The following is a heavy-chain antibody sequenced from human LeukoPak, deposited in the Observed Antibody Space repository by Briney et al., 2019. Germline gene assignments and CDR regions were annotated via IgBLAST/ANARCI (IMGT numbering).Heavy chain of an antibody. Sequence: ASVKVSCKVSGYTLTELSMHWVRQAPGKGLEWMGGFDPEDGETIYAQKFQGRVTMTRNTSISTAYMELSSLRSEDTAVYYCARKGLAAAGTWYYYGMDVWGQGTTVTVSS. CDR3: ARKGLAAAGTWYYYGMDV. D-gene: IGHD6-13*01. CDR2: FDPEDGET. J-gene: IGHJ6*02. CDR1: GYTLTELS. V-gene: IGHV1-24*01.